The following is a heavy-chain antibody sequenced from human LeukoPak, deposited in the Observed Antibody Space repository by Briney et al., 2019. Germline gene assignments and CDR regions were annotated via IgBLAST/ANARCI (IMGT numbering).Heavy chain of an antibody. Sequence: SETLSLTCTVSGGSISSSSYYWGWIRQPPGKGLEWIGSIYYSGSTYYNPSLKSRVTISVDTSKNQFSMKLSSVTAADTAVYYCARHRGPISSSSWPPYFDYWGQGTLVTVSS. CDR2: IYYSGST. D-gene: IGHD6-13*01. V-gene: IGHV4-39*01. CDR1: GGSISSSSYY. J-gene: IGHJ4*02. CDR3: ARHRGPISSSSWPPYFDY.